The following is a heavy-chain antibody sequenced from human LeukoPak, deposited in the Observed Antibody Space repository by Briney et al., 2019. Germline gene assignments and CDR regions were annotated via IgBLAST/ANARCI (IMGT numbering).Heavy chain of an antibody. CDR1: GFTFSSYW. J-gene: IGHJ4*02. V-gene: IGHV3-23*01. CDR2: ISGSGGST. Sequence: GGSLRLSCAASGFTFSSYWMSWVRQAPGKGLEWVSAISGSGGSTYYADSVKGRFTISRDNSKNTLYLQMNSLRAEDTAVYYCAKGGYSSSWSFSLYYFDYWGQGTLVTVSS. D-gene: IGHD6-13*01. CDR3: AKGGYSSSWSFSLYYFDY.